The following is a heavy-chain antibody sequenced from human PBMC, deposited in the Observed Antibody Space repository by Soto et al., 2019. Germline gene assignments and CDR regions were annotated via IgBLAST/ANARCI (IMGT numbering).Heavy chain of an antibody. CDR3: AKEPVDTAMKYYFDY. J-gene: IGHJ4*02. V-gene: IGHV3-66*01. CDR1: GFTVSSKY. Sequence: GGSLRLSCAASGFTVSSKYMTWVRQAPGKGLEWVSLIQSGGTTYYADSVKGRFTISRDTSQNTLHLQMNSLRAEDTAVYYCAKEPVDTAMKYYFDYWGQGTLVTVSS. D-gene: IGHD5-18*01. CDR2: IQSGGTT.